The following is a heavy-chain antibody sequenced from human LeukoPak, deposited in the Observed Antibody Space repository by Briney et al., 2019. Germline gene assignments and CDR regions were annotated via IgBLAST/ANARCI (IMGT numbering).Heavy chain of an antibody. V-gene: IGHV3-15*01. D-gene: IGHD3-10*01. J-gene: IGHJ4*02. CDR2: IKSKTDGGTT. CDR3: TTDPGTYYYGSGSYPPIDY. Sequence: GGSLRLSCAASGFTFSNAWMSWVRRAPGKGLEWVGRIKSKTDGGTTDYAAPVKGRFTISRDDSKNTLYLQMNSLKTEDTAVYYCTTDPGTYYYGSGSYPPIDYWGQGTLVTVSS. CDR1: GFTFSNAW.